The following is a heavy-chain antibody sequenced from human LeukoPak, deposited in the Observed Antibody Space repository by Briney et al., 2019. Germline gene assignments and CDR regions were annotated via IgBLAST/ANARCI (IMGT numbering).Heavy chain of an antibody. CDR2: MYYRGIT. Sequence: SETLSLTCTVSGGSVSSYYWSWIRQPPGKGLKWIGYMYYRGITNYNPSLKSRVTISVDTSKNQFSLQLSSVTAAGTAVYYCAREGLLCGGDCYRDAFDIWGQGTMVTVSS. D-gene: IGHD2-21*02. CDR3: AREGLLCGGDCYRDAFDI. J-gene: IGHJ3*02. CDR1: GGSVSSYY. V-gene: IGHV4-59*02.